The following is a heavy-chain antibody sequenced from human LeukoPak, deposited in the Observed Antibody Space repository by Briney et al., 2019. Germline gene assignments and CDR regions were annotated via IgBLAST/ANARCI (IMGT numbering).Heavy chain of an antibody. CDR3: ARNLKGFNL. CDR1: GFTFSSYS. CDR2: ISSSSSII. J-gene: IGHJ5*02. V-gene: IGHV3-48*01. Sequence: GGSLRLSCAASGFTFSSYSMNWVRQAPGKGLEWVSYISSSSSIIYYADSVKGRFTISRDNANNSLYLHMSRLRVEDTAVYYCARNLKGFNLWGQGALATVSS.